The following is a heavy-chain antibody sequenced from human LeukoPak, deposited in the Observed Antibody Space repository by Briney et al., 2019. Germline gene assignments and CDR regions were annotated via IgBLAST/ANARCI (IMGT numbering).Heavy chain of an antibody. V-gene: IGHV4-34*01. CDR2: INHSGST. CDR1: GGSFSGYY. CDR3: ARDLVRGVISY. Sequence: SETLSLTCAVYGGSFSGYYWSWIRQPPGKGLEWIGEINHSGSTNCNPSLKSRVTISVDKSKNQFSLNLTSVTAADTAVYYCARDLVRGVISYWGQGTLVTVSS. D-gene: IGHD3-10*01. J-gene: IGHJ4*02.